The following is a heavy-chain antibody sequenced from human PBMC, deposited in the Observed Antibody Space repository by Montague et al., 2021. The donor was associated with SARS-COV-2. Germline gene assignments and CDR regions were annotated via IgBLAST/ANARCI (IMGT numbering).Heavy chain of an antibody. Sequence: SETLSLTCTVSGGSISSSSYYWGWIRQPPGKGLEWIGSIYYSGSTYYTPSLKSRVTISVATSKNQFSLKLSSVPAADTAVYYCGRQGSSSSWYGGYYYGMDVWGQGTTVTVSS. CDR3: GRQGSSSSWYGGYYYGMDV. V-gene: IGHV4-39*01. CDR2: IYYSGST. J-gene: IGHJ6*02. CDR1: GGSISSSSYY. D-gene: IGHD6-13*01.